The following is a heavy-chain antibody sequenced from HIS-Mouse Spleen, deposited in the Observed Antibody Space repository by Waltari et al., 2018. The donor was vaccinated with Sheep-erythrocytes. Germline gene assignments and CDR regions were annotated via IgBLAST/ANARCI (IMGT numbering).Heavy chain of an antibody. CDR3: ARSDIRSSGWLDY. CDR2: INSDGSST. V-gene: IGHV3-74*01. D-gene: IGHD6-19*01. CDR1: GFTFGSYW. Sequence: EVQLVESGGGLVQPWGSLRPSCAASGFTFGSYWMHWVRQAPGKGRVWVSRINSDGSSTSYADSVKGRFTISRDNAKNTLYLQMNSLRAEDTAVYYCARSDIRSSGWLDYWGQGTLVTVSS. J-gene: IGHJ4*02.